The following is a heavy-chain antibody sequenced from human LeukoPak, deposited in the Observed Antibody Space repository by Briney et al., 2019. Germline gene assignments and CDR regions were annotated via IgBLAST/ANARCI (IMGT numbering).Heavy chain of an antibody. V-gene: IGHV4-61*05. Sequence: SSETLSLTCTVSGASISSSSYYWGYFRQPPGKGLEWIGYIYYSGSTNYNPSLKSRVTISVDTSKNQFSLKLSSVTAADTAVYYCARFTQWVAAAGTWWWFDPWGQGTLVTVSS. J-gene: IGHJ5*02. D-gene: IGHD6-13*01. CDR2: IYYSGST. CDR1: GASISSSSYY. CDR3: ARFTQWVAAAGTWWWFDP.